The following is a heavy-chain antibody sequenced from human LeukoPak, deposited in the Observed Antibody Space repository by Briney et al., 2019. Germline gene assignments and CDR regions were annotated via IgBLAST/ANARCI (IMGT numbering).Heavy chain of an antibody. CDR2: IYNSGNT. Sequence: SETLSLTCTVSGGSISSYYWNWIRQPAGKGLEWIGRIYNSGNTNYNPSLKSRVTISVDTSKNQFSLKLSSVTAADTAVYYCARDGRYFDWLLDNWFDPWGQGTLVTVSS. J-gene: IGHJ5*02. CDR3: ARDGRYFDWLLDNWFDP. CDR1: GGSISSYY. D-gene: IGHD3-9*01. V-gene: IGHV4-4*07.